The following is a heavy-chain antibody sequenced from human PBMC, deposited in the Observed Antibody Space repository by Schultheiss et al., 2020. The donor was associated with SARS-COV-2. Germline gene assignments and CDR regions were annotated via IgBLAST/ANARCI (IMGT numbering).Heavy chain of an antibody. CDR3: ARGSSSRVLNY. Sequence: GGSLRLSCAASGFTVSSNYMSWVRQAPGKGLEWVSVIYSGGSTYYADSVKGRFTISRDNSKNTLYLQMNSLRAEDTAVYYCARGSSSRVLNYWGQGTLVTVSS. D-gene: IGHD6-6*01. CDR2: IYSGGST. CDR1: GFTVSSNY. V-gene: IGHV3-66*01. J-gene: IGHJ4*02.